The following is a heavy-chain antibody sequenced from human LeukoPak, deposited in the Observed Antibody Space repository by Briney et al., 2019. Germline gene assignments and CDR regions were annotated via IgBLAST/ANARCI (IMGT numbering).Heavy chain of an antibody. CDR2: IIPIFGTA. CDR1: GGTFSSYA. CDR3: ARPITVDAFDI. D-gene: IGHD5-24*01. V-gene: IGHV1-69*05. J-gene: IGHJ3*02. Sequence: SVKVSCKASGGTFSSYAISWVRQAPGQGLEWMGRIIPIFGTANYAQKFRGRVTITTDESTSTAYMDLSSLRSEDTAVYYCARPITVDAFDIWGQGTMVTVSS.